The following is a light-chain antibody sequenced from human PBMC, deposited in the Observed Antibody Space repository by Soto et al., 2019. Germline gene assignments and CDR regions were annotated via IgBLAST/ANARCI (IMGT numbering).Light chain of an antibody. J-gene: IGKJ5*01. CDR1: QSVSSNK. CDR2: AAS. CDR3: QQRGDWPPIT. Sequence: ETVLTQSPATVSLSPGDRATLPCRASQSVSSNKLAWYQQKPGQAPRLLIYAASSRATGIPDRFSGSGSGTDFTLTISSLEPEDFAVYYCQQRGDWPPITFGQGTRLEI. V-gene: IGKV3D-20*02.